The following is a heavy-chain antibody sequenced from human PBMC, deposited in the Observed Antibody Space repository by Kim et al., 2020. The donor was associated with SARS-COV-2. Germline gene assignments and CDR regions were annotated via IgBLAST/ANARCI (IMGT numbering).Heavy chain of an antibody. J-gene: IGHJ4*02. V-gene: IGHV4-39*01. D-gene: IGHD2-15*01. CDR2: IYYSGST. CDR3: ARRYCSGGSCLDY. CDR1: GGSISSSSYY. Sequence: SETLSLTCTVSGGSISSSSYYWGWIRQPPGKGLEWIGSIYYSGSTYYNPSLKSRVTISVDTSKNQFSLKLSSVTAADTAVYYCARRYCSGGSCLDYWGQGTLVTVSS.